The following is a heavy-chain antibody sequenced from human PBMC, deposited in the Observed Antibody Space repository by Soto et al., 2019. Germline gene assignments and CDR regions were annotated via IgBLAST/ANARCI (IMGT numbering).Heavy chain of an antibody. CDR3: ERREVVDATVGWFDP. V-gene: IGHV4-34*01. J-gene: IGHJ5*02. Sequence: QVQLQQWGAGLLKPSETLSLTCAVYGGSFSGYYWSWIRQPPGKGLEWIGEINHSGSTNYNPSLKSRVTISVDTSKNQFSLKLSSVTAADTAVYYCERREVVDATVGWFDPWGQGTLVSVSS. CDR2: INHSGST. CDR1: GGSFSGYY. D-gene: IGHD2-15*01.